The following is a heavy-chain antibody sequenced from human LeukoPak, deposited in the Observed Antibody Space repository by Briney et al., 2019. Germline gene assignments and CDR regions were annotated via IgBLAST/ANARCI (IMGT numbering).Heavy chain of an antibody. CDR1: GGSFSGYY. Sequence: SETLSLTCAVYGGSFSGYYWSWIRQPPGKGLEWIGEINRSGSTNYNPSLKSRVTISVDTSKNQFSLKLSSVTAADTAVYHCARSRDGYSYGYGRSRSWFDPWGQGTLVTVSS. CDR2: INRSGST. CDR3: ARSRDGYSYGYGRSRSWFDP. V-gene: IGHV4-34*01. J-gene: IGHJ5*02. D-gene: IGHD5-18*01.